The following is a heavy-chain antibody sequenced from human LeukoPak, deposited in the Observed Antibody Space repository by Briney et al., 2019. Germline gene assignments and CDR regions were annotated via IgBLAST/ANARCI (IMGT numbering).Heavy chain of an antibody. CDR1: GFTFSSYS. V-gene: IGHV3-48*01. J-gene: IGHJ4*02. CDR2: ISSSSSTI. CDR3: ARGVGSYHKGGYFDY. D-gene: IGHD1-26*01. Sequence: GGSLRLSCAASGFTFSSYSMNWVRQAPGKGLEWVSYISSSSSTIYYADSVKGRFTISRDNAKNSLYLQMNSLRAEDTAVYYCARGVGSYHKGGYFDYWGQGTLVTVSS.